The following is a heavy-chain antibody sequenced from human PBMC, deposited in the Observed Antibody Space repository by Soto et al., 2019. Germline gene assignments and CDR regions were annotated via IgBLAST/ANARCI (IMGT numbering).Heavy chain of an antibody. CDR3: AAFATTGDAFDI. D-gene: IGHD4-17*01. CDR2: IVVGSGNT. Sequence: ASVKVSCKASGFTFRRSAVQWVRQARGQRLEWIGWIVVGSGNTNYAQKFQGRVTITRDMSTTTAYMELSSLRSVDTAVYYCAAFATTGDAFDIWGQGAMVTVSS. V-gene: IGHV1-58*01. CDR1: GFTFRRSA. J-gene: IGHJ3*02.